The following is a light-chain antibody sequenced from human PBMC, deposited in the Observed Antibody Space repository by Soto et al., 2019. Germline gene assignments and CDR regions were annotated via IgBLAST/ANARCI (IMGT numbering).Light chain of an antibody. CDR2: GSS. CDR1: QLFSSN. J-gene: IGKJ5*01. V-gene: IGKV3-15*01. CDR3: QQRSNWPPGIT. Sequence: ETVMTQSQDTLSVSPVESVRLWWSYSQLFSSNLAWYKRRPGQAPRLLISGSSTRATGVPPRFSGSASGTDFTLTISSLEPEDFAVYYCQQRSNWPPGITFGQGTRLEI.